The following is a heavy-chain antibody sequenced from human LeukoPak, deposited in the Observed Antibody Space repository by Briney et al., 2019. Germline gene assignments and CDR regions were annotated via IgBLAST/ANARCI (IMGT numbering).Heavy chain of an antibody. Sequence: PGGSLRLSRAASGFAFRNYGMHWVRQAPGKGLEWVAVIWYDGSNKYYTDSVKGRFTISRDNSKNTLYLQVNSLRAEDTAVYYCARGGCGNVDCYPGYALDIWGQGTMVTVSS. V-gene: IGHV3-33*01. D-gene: IGHD2-21*02. J-gene: IGHJ3*02. CDR2: IWYDGSNK. CDR1: GFAFRNYG. CDR3: ARGGCGNVDCYPGYALDI.